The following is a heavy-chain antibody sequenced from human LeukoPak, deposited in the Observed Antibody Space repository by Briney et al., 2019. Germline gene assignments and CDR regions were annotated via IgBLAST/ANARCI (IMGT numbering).Heavy chain of an antibody. D-gene: IGHD3-10*01. CDR3: TTGWFEGFFDY. Sequence: GGSLRLSCAGFGFTFSNAWMSWVRQVPGKGLEWVGRIKSKPVGGTTDYAAAVKGRFTISRDDSKNTVYLQMNSLKTEDTDVYYCTTGWFEGFFDYWGQGTLVTVSS. J-gene: IGHJ4*02. V-gene: IGHV3-15*01. CDR1: GFTFSNAW. CDR2: IKSKPVGGTT.